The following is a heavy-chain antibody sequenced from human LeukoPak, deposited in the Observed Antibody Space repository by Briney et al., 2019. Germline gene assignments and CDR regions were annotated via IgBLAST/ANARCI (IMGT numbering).Heavy chain of an antibody. CDR2: ISSSGSTI. CDR3: ARENTAMVAY. D-gene: IGHD5-18*01. Sequence: GGSLRLSCAASGFTFSSYEMNWVRQAPGKGLEWVSYISSSGSTIYYADSVKGRFTISRDNVKNSLYLQMNSLRAEDTAVYYCARENTAMVAYWGQGTLVTVSS. J-gene: IGHJ4*02. V-gene: IGHV3-48*03. CDR1: GFTFSSYE.